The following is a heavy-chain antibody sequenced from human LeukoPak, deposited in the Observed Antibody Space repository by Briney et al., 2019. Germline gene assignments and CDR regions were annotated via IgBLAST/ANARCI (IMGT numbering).Heavy chain of an antibody. J-gene: IGHJ4*02. V-gene: IGHV5-51*01. CDR3: ARRAGVRGGSSWSAPVGY. CDR2: IYPGDSDT. D-gene: IGHD6-13*01. Sequence: GESLKISCKGSGYRFTSYWIGWVRQMPGKGLEWMGIIYPGDSDTRYSPSFQGQVTISADKSISTAYLQWSSLKASDTALYYCARRAGVRGGSSWSAPVGYWGQGTLVTVSS. CDR1: GYRFTSYW.